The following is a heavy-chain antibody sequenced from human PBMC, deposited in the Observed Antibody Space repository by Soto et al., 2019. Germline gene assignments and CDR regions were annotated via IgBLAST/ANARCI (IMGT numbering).Heavy chain of an antibody. CDR3: ASSYYDSSGYYSRPFDY. V-gene: IGHV1-8*01. Sequence: QVPLVQSGAEVKKPGASVKVSCKASGYTFTSYDINWVRQATGQGLEWMGWMNPNSGNTGYAQKFQGRVTMTRNTSISTAYMELSSLRSEDTAVYYCASSYYDSSGYYSRPFDYWGQGTLVTVSS. CDR2: MNPNSGNT. D-gene: IGHD3-22*01. J-gene: IGHJ4*02. CDR1: GYTFTSYD.